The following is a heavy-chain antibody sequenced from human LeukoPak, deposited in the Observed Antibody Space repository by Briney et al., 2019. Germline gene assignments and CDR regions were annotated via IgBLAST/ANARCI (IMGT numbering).Heavy chain of an antibody. D-gene: IGHD3-10*01. CDR3: ARTPVIVIRGVIEDGMDV. V-gene: IGHV1-2*02. CDR2: IDPNTGRT. Sequence: GASVKVSCKPSGYTFTDSYLHWVRQAPGQGLEWMGWIDPNTGRTVYAQDFQGRLTLTRDTSVSTAYMDLRRLGSDNTAVYYCARTPVIVIRGVIEDGMDVWGQGTTVTVSS. J-gene: IGHJ6*02. CDR1: GYTFTDSY.